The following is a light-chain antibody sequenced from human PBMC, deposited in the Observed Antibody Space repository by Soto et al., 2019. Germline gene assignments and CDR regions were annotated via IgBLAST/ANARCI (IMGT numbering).Light chain of an antibody. J-gene: IGKJ2*01. CDR2: GAS. V-gene: IGKV3-15*01. CDR1: QSVSRN. CDR3: QQYTNWPPYT. Sequence: EIVMTQSPATLSVSPGERATLSCRASQSVSRNLAWYQQKPGQAPRLLISGASTRATGIPARFSGSGSGTEFTLTISSLQSEYFAVYYCQQYTNWPPYTFGQGTKLEIK.